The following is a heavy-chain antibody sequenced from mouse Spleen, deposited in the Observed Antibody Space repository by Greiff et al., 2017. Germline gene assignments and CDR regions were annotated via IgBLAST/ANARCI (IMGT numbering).Heavy chain of an antibody. Sequence: QVQLKETGPGLVAPSQSLSITCTVSGFSLTTYGVHWVRQPPGKGLEWLVVIWSDGSTNYNSALKSRLSISKDNSKSQVLLKMSSLQTDDTAMYFCARHRRVYYTMDYWGQGTSVTVSS. J-gene: IGHJ4*01. CDR2: IWSDGST. CDR3: ARHRRVYYTMDY. V-gene: IGHV2-6-1*01. CDR1: GFSLTTYG.